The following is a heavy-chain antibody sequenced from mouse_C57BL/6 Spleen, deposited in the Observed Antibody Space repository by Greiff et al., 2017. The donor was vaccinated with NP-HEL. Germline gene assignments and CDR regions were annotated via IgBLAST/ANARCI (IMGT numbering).Heavy chain of an antibody. Sequence: QVQLQQPGAELVRPGTSVKLSCKASGYTFTSYWMHWVKQRPGQGLEWIGVIDPSDSYTNYNQKFKGKATLTVDTSSSTAYMQLSSLTSEDSAVYYCARATTRNYAMDYWGQGTSVTVSS. CDR3: ARATTRNYAMDY. V-gene: IGHV1-59*01. CDR1: GYTFTSYW. D-gene: IGHD2-12*01. J-gene: IGHJ4*01. CDR2: IDPSDSYT.